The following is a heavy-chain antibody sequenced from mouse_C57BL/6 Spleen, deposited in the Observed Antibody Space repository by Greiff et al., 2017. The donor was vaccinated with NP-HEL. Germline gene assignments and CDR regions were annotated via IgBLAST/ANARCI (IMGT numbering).Heavy chain of an antibody. J-gene: IGHJ4*01. CDR3: ARRERGSSYAMDY. V-gene: IGHV3-6*01. CDR1: GYSITSGYY. D-gene: IGHD1-1*01. Sequence: DVKLQESGPGLVKPSQSLSLTCSVTGYSITSGYYWNWIRQFPGNKLEWMGYISYDGSNNYNPSLKNRISITRDTSKNQFFLKLNSVTTEDTATYDCARRERGSSYAMDYWGQGTSVTVSS. CDR2: ISYDGSN.